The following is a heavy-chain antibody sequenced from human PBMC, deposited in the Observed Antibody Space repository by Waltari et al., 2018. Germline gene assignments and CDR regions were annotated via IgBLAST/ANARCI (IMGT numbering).Heavy chain of an antibody. CDR1: GYTFTGYY. Sequence: QVQLVQSGAEVKKPGASVKVSCTASGYTFTGYYMHWVRPAPGQGLEWMGWINPNSGGTNYAQKFQGRVTMTRDTSISTAYMELSRLRSDDTAVYYCARIAGPEPAYYMDVWGKGTTVTVSS. CDR2: INPNSGGT. V-gene: IGHV1-2*02. CDR3: ARIAGPEPAYYMDV. J-gene: IGHJ6*03.